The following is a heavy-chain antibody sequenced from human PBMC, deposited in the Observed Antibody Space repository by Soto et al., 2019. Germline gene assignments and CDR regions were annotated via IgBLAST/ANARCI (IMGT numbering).Heavy chain of an antibody. Sequence: SETLSLTCTVSGGSISSYYWSWIRQPPGKGLEWIGYIYYSGGTNYNPSLESRVTISVDTSKNQFSLKLSSVTAADTAVYYCARHYVYDYIWGSYRFDPWGQGTLVTVSS. CDR3: ARHYVYDYIWGSYRFDP. V-gene: IGHV4-59*08. CDR1: GGSISSYY. CDR2: IYYSGGT. D-gene: IGHD3-16*02. J-gene: IGHJ5*02.